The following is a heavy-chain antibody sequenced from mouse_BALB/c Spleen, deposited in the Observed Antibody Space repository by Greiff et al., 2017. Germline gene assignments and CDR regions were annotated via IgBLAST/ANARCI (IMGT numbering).Heavy chain of an antibody. Sequence: VQLKESGPSLVKPSQTLSLTCSVTGDSITSGYWNWIRKFPGNKLEYMGYISYSGSTYYNPSLKSRISITRDTSKNQYYLQLNSVTTEDTATYYCARWGYYGKDYAMDYWGQGTSVTVSS. V-gene: IGHV3-8*02. D-gene: IGHD2-1*01. J-gene: IGHJ4*01. CDR3: ARWGYYGKDYAMDY. CDR2: ISYSGST. CDR1: GDSITSGY.